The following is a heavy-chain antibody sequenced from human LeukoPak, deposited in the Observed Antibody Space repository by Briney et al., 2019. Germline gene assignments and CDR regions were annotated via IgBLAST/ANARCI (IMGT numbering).Heavy chain of an antibody. CDR2: INGDGSST. J-gene: IGHJ4*02. V-gene: IGHV3-74*01. CDR3: AQLNVAVVY. D-gene: IGHD2-21*01. CDR1: GFTFSSYW. Sequence: GGSLRLSCAASGFTFSSYWMHWVRQVPGKGLVWVSRINGDGSSTNYADSVRGRFTISRDNAKNTLYLQMTSLRAEDTAVYYCAQLNVAVVYWGQGTLVTVSS.